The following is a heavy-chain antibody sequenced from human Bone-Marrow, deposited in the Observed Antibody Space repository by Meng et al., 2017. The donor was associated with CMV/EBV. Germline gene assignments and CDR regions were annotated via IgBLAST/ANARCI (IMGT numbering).Heavy chain of an antibody. V-gene: IGHV1-58*01. J-gene: IGHJ6*02. CDR2: IVVGSGNT. CDR3: ARSPQTFYGMDV. Sequence: SVKVSCKASGFTFTSSAVQWVRQARGQRLEWIGWIVVGSGNTNYAQKFQERVTITRDMSTSTAYMELSSLRSEDTAVYYCARSPQTFYGMDVWGQGTTVTVSS. CDR1: GFTFTSSA.